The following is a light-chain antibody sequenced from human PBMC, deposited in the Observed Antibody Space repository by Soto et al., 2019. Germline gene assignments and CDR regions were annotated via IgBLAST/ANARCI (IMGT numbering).Light chain of an antibody. J-gene: IGKJ5*01. CDR1: QTFSNTF. Sequence: VLTQSPGILSLSTGERATLSCRASQTFSNTFLSWFQQIPGQAPRLLIYGASMRATGIPDRFSGSGSGTDFTLTISRLEPEDFAVYYCQQCGSSSTFGQGTRLEVK. CDR2: GAS. CDR3: QQCGSSST. V-gene: IGKV3-20*01.